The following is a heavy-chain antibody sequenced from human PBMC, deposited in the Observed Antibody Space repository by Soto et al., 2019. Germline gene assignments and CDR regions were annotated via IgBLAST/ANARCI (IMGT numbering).Heavy chain of an antibody. J-gene: IGHJ6*04. CDR2: ISYDGTNK. CDR1: GFTLSSYA. D-gene: IGHD1-26*01. V-gene: IGHV3-30*04. Sequence: QVQLVESGGGVVQPGRSLRLSCAASGFTLSSYAMYWVRQAPGKGLEWVALISYDGTNKHYADSMKGRFTISRDNFKGTLPLQMTSLRTSDTSKYYCSRSKSYCVSGSCYGPATATHYALAVWGNGPSVTVSS. CDR3: SRSKSYCVSGSCYGPATATHYALAV.